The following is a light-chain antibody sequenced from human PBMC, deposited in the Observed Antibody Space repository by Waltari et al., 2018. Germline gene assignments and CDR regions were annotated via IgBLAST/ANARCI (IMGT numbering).Light chain of an antibody. V-gene: IGLV2-14*01. Sequence: QSALTQPASVSGSPGQSITISCPGTSSDVGGYNYVSWYQQNPGKAPKLIIYEVRDRPSGVSNRFSGSKSGNTAFLTISGLQAEDEADYYCSSYTSSRTWVFGGGTKLTVL. CDR2: EVR. J-gene: IGLJ3*02. CDR3: SSYTSSRTWV. CDR1: SSDVGGYNY.